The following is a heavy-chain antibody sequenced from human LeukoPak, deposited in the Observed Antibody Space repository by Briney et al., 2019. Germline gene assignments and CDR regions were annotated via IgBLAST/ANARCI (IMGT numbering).Heavy chain of an antibody. D-gene: IGHD1-1*01. CDR3: ARGTGSGENWFDP. CDR1: GFTFSSYD. J-gene: IGHJ5*02. Sequence: PGGSLRLSCAASGFTFSSYDMHWVRQATGKGLEWVSSIGIAGDTYYPGSVKGRFTISRENAKNSLYLQMNSLTAGDTAVYYCARGTGSGENWFDPWGQGTLVTVSS. CDR2: IGIAGDT. V-gene: IGHV3-13*04.